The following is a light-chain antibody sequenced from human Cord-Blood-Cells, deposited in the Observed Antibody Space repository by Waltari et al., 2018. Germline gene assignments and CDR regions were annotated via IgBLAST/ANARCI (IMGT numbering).Light chain of an antibody. V-gene: IGLV2-11*01. CDR2: DVS. Sequence: QSALTQPRSVSRSPGQSVTISCTGTSSDVGGYNYVSWYQQHPGKAPKPMIYDVSKRPSGVPDRFSGSKSGNTASLTISGLQAEDEADYYCCSYAGSYTYVFGTGTKVTVL. J-gene: IGLJ1*01. CDR3: CSYAGSYTYV. CDR1: SSDVGGYNY.